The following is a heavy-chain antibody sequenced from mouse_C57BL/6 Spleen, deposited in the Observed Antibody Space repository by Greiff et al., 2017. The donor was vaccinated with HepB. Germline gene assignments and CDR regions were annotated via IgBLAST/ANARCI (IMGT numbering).Heavy chain of an antibody. J-gene: IGHJ1*03. CDR1: GYTFTDYN. D-gene: IGHD1-1*01. CDR3: ARRRDYYGSSPHWYFDV. V-gene: IGHV1-22*01. CDR2: INPNNGGT. Sequence: VQLKESGPELVKPGASVKMSCKASGYTFTDYNMHWVKQSHGKSLEWIGYINPNNGGTSYNQKFKGKATLTVNKSSSTAYMELRSLTSEDSAVYYCARRRDYYGSSPHWYFDVWGTGTTVTVSS.